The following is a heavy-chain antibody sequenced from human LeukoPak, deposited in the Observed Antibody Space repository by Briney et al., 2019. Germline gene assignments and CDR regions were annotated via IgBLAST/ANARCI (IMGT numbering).Heavy chain of an antibody. CDR1: GFTFSSYW. V-gene: IGHV3-74*01. CDR2: INSDASST. CDR3: TRVRGYDFDF. D-gene: IGHD5-12*01. J-gene: IGHJ4*02. Sequence: GGSLRLSCAASGFTFSSYWMHWVRQVPGKGLVWVSRINSDASSTNYADSVKGRFTISRDDAKNTLYLQMNSLRAEDTAVYYCTRVRGYDFDFWGQGTLVTVSS.